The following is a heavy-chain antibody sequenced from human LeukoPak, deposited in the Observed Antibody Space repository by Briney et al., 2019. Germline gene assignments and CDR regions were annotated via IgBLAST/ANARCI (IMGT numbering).Heavy chain of an antibody. CDR2: ISWNSGSI. CDR3: AKDGRFVHSYFDY. J-gene: IGHJ4*02. CDR1: GFTFDDYA. V-gene: IGHV3-9*01. Sequence: AGGSLRLSCAASGFTFDDYAMHWVRHAPGKGLEWVSGISWNSGSIGYADSVKGRFTISRDNAKNSLYLQMNSLRAEDTALYYCAKDGRFVHSYFDYWGQGTLVTVSS. D-gene: IGHD3-10*01.